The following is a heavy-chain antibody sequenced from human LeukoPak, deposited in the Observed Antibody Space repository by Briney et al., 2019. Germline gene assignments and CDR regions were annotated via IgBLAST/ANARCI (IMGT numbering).Heavy chain of an antibody. CDR2: FYHGGST. CDR1: GYSISTGYY. CDR3: AREILYDSTGYYL. V-gene: IGHV4-38-2*02. J-gene: IGHJ4*02. Sequence: LSLTCTVSGYSISTGYYWDWIRQPPGKGLEWIGTFYHGGSTYYNPSLNIRVTISVDTSKNQFSLNLRSVTAADTAVYYCAREILYDSTGYYLWGQGTLVTVSS. D-gene: IGHD3-22*01.